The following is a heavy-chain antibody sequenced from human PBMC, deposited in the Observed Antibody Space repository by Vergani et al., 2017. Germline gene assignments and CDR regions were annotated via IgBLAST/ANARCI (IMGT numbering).Heavy chain of an antibody. J-gene: IGHJ6*02. D-gene: IGHD1-26*01. V-gene: IGHV1-69*12. CDR2: IIPIFGTA. CDR1: GGTFSSYA. CDR3: ASRPRELLPSYYYGMDV. Sequence: QVQLVQSGAEVKKPGSSVKVSCNASGGTFSSYAISWVRQAPGQGLEWMGGIIPIFGTANYAQKFQGRVTITADESTSTAYMELSSLRSEDTAVYYCASRPRELLPSYYYGMDVWGQGTTVTVSS.